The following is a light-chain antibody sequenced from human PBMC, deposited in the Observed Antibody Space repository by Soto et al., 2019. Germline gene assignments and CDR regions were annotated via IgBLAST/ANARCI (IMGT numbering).Light chain of an antibody. J-gene: IGKJ1*01. V-gene: IGKV3-15*01. CDR1: QSVSSN. Sequence: EILLTQSPATLSLSPGERATLSCRASQSVSSNLALYQQKPGQAPRLLVYGASTRATGIPGRFSGSGSGTEFTLTISSLQSEDFAVYCCQQYYKLPWTFGQGTKVDI. CDR3: QQYYKLPWT. CDR2: GAS.